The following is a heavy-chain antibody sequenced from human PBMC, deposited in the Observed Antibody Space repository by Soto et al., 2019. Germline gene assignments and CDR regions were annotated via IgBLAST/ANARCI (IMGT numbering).Heavy chain of an antibody. Sequence: EVQLLESGGGLVQPGGSLRLSCVGSGLTLSSYAMSWVRQAPGKGLEWVSTISTSGGSTYYTDSVKGRFTISRDNSKNTLYLQMNSLRAEDTAVYYCAKSTPSITARYFDYWGQGTLVTVSS. CDR3: AKSTPSITARYFDY. V-gene: IGHV3-23*01. J-gene: IGHJ4*02. CDR2: ISTSGGST. D-gene: IGHD6-6*01. CDR1: GLTLSSYA.